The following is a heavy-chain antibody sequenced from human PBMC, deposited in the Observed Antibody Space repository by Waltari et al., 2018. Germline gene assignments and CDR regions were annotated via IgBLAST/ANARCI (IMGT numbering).Heavy chain of an antibody. D-gene: IGHD4-17*01. J-gene: IGHJ4*02. Sequence: QVQLVQSGAEVKKPGASVTVSCQASGYTFTAYYMSWVRQAPGQGLEWMGRMNPNTGGASSAQKFQGRVTMTRDTSISTLYMELSSLKSDDTAVYYCARGGGDYGTFDYWGQGTLVTVSS. CDR1: GYTFTAYY. V-gene: IGHV1-2*06. CDR2: MNPNTGGA. CDR3: ARGGGDYGTFDY.